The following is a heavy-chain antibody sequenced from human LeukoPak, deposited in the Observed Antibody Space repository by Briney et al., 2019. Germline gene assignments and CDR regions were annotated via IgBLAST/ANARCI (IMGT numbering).Heavy chain of an antibody. CDR3: AKDVHWYDSSGLFDY. CDR2: IGGSGGST. D-gene: IGHD3-22*01. V-gene: IGHV3-23*01. J-gene: IGHJ4*02. Sequence: GGSLRLSCAASGFTFSSYGMSWVRQAPGKGLEWVSAIGGSGGSTYYADSVKGRFTISRDNSKNTLYLQMNSLRAEDTAVYYCAKDVHWYDSSGLFDYWGQGTLVTVSS. CDR1: GFTFSSYG.